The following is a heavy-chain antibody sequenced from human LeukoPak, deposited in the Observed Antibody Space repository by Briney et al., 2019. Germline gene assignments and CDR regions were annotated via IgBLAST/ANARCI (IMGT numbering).Heavy chain of an antibody. CDR1: GFIFRNYG. V-gene: IGHV3-30*02. J-gene: IGHJ4*02. D-gene: IGHD4-17*01. CDR2: IRYDGSDK. Sequence: GGSLRLSCVASGFIFRNYGMHWVRQAPGKGLEWVAFIRYDGSDKYYADSVKGRFTISRDNSKNTLYLQMNSLRAEDTAVYYCARGSKSYGDYIRSRIHYFDYWGQGTLVTVSS. CDR3: ARGSKSYGDYIRSRIHYFDY.